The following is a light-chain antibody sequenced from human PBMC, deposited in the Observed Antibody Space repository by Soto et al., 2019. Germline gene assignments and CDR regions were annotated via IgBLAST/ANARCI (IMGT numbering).Light chain of an antibody. V-gene: IGLV1-44*01. CDR2: ANN. CDR3: AAWDVSLNGLV. CDR1: RSNIGINA. J-gene: IGLJ2*01. Sequence: QSVLTQPPSVSGTPGQRVSISCSGSRSNIGINAVDWYHQLPGTAPKVLIYANNQRPSGVPDRFSGSKSGTSASLAINGLQSDDEAHYYCAAWDVSLNGLVFGGGTKLTVL.